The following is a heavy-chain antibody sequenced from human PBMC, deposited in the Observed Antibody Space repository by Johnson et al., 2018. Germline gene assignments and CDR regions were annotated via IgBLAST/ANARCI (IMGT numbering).Heavy chain of an antibody. CDR3: AKRGGWFGQFGYYGMDV. CDR2: IYYSGST. V-gene: IGHV4-59*01. CDR1: GGSISSYY. D-gene: IGHD3-10*01. J-gene: IGHJ6*02. Sequence: QVQLQESGPGLVEPSETLSLTCTVSGGSISSYYWSWIRQPPGTGLEWIGYIYYSGSTNYNPSLKSRVTISVDTSKNQFSLKLSSVTAADPAVYYCAKRGGWFGQFGYYGMDVWGQGTTVTVSS.